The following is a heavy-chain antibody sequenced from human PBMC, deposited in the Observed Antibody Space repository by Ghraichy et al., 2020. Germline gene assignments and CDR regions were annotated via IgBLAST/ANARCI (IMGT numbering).Heavy chain of an antibody. J-gene: IGHJ5*02. CDR1: GFTFSSYV. CDR3: AKAWGYCSGGTCPSYNWFDP. D-gene: IGHD2-15*01. CDR2: ISANGGST. V-gene: IGHV3-23*01. Sequence: RLSCAASGFTFSSYVMSWVRQAPGKGLEWVSSISANGGSTYYADSVKGRFIISRDNSKDTLYLLMNSVRAEDAATYYCAKAWGYCSGGTCPSYNWFDPWGQGTLVTVSS.